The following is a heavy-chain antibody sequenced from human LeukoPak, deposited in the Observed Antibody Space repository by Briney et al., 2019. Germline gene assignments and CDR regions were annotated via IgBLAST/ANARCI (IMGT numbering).Heavy chain of an antibody. D-gene: IGHD1-26*01. J-gene: IGHJ5*02. CDR3: ARDRGSYLLSKSSNWFDP. CDR1: GFTFSSYW. V-gene: IGHV3-74*01. Sequence: GGSLRLSCAASGFTFSSYWMHWVRQAPGKGLVWVSRINSDGSSTSYADSVKGRFTISRDNAKNTLYLQMNSLRAEDTAVYYCARDRGSYLLSKSSNWFDPWGQGTLVTVSS. CDR2: INSDGSST.